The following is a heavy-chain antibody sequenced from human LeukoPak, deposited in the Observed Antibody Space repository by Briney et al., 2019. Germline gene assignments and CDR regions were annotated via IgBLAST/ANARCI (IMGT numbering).Heavy chain of an antibody. V-gene: IGHV4-59*01. D-gene: IGHD1-26*01. CDR1: VGPISCYY. CDR3: ARSFSGSYFPYYYYMDV. Sequence: SETLSLTCSVSVGPISCYYGSWIPQPPGKGLERVEYIYYSGSTNYNPSLKSRVAISVDTSKNQFSLKLSYVTAADTDVYYCARSFSGSYFPYYYYMDVWGKGTTVSVSS. J-gene: IGHJ6*03. CDR2: IYYSGST.